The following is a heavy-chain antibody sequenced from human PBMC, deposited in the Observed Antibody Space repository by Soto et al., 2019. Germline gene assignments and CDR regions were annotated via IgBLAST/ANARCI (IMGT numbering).Heavy chain of an antibody. CDR1: GASINTGGYY. D-gene: IGHD3-3*01. CDR2: IYYSGST. CDR3: ARGIDYEFSGVWHV. Sequence: PSETLSLTCNVSGASINTGGYYWSWIRQPPGKGLEWLGYIYYSGSTNYNPSLKSRVTISVDTSKNQFSLKLSSVTAADTAVYYCARGIDYEFSGVWHVWGQGITVTVSS. J-gene: IGHJ6*02. V-gene: IGHV4-61*08.